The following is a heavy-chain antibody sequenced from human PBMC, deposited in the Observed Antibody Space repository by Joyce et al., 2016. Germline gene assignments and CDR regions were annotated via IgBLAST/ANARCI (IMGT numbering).Heavy chain of an antibody. D-gene: IGHD3-10*01. CDR1: GFIFSSYT. CDR2: ISYDGSNT. J-gene: IGHJ4*02. Sequence: QVQLVESGGGVVQPGKSLRLSCAASGFIFSSYTMHWVRQAPGKGLEWLAVISYDGSNTYYADSVKGRFTISRDNSKNTLFLQMNSLRADDTGVYSCADTSGTSPFDYWGQGTLVTVSS. CDR3: ADTSGTSPFDY. V-gene: IGHV3-30-3*01.